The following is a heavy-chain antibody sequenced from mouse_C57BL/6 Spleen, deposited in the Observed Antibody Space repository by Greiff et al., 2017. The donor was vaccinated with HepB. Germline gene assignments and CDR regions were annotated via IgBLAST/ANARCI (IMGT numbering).Heavy chain of an antibody. CDR2: INPSSGYT. CDR3: VRIYYGSSPDYAMDY. D-gene: IGHD1-1*01. J-gene: IGHJ4*01. CDR1: GYTFTSYT. V-gene: IGHV1-4*01. Sequence: VKLMESGAELARPGASVKMSCKASGYTFTSYTMHWVKQRPGQGLEWIGYINPSSGYTKYNQKFKDKATLTADKSSSTAYMQLSSLTSEDSAVYYCVRIYYGSSPDYAMDYWGQGTSVTVSS.